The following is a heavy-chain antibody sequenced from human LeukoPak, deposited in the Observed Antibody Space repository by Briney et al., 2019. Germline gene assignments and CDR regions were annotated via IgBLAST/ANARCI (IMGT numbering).Heavy chain of an antibody. D-gene: IGHD3-10*01. J-gene: IGHJ5*02. CDR3: ARGTMVRGVRMYNWFDP. CDR1: GGSFSGYY. Sequence: NSSETLSLTCAVYGGSFSGYYWSWIRQPPGKGLEWIGEINHSGSTNYNPSLKSRVTISVDTSKNQFSLKLSSVTAADTAGYYCARGTMVRGVRMYNWFDPWGQGTLVTVSS. CDR2: INHSGST. V-gene: IGHV4-34*01.